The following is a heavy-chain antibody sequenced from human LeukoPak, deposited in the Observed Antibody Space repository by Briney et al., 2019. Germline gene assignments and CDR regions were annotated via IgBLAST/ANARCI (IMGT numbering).Heavy chain of an antibody. D-gene: IGHD1-26*01. CDR3: ARGGNYWPQWWFDP. CDR2: IYYTGST. CDR1: GGSISTYY. Sequence: SETLSLTCTVSGGSISTYYWSWIRQPPGKGLEWIGYIYYTGSTSYNPSLKSRVTMSLDASKNQFSLELNTVTPADTAVYYCARGGNYWPQWWFDPWGRGTLVSVSS. J-gene: IGHJ5*02. V-gene: IGHV4-59*01.